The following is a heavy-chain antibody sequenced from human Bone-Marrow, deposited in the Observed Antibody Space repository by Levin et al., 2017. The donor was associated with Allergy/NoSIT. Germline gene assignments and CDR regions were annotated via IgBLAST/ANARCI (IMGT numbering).Heavy chain of an antibody. Sequence: RGESLKISCKASGGTFSSYAISWVRQAPGQGLEWMGGIIPIFGTANYAQKFQGRVTITADKSTSTAYMELSSLRSEDTAVYYCASVSPLSGAQGGYSYGYFLDYWGQGTLVTVSS. D-gene: IGHD5-18*01. CDR1: GGTFSSYA. CDR3: ASVSPLSGAQGGYSYGYFLDY. J-gene: IGHJ4*02. V-gene: IGHV1-69*06. CDR2: IIPIFGTA.